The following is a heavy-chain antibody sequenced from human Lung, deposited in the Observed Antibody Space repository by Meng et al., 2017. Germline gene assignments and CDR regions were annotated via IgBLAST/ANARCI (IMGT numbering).Heavy chain of an antibody. D-gene: IGHD6-13*01. J-gene: IGHJ4*02. CDR1: GYKSPDYC. Sequence: QVPLLQSTAEVKHPGATMKVSYKPSGYKSPDYCLHCVRRAPAQGLEWMGRIDPKIGDTHYAQMFQGRVTMTGDTSISTAYMELSVLRSDDTAIYYCARYEDISAAGKLFGDYWGQGTLVTVSS. CDR3: ARYEDISAAGKLFGDY. CDR2: IDPKIGDT. V-gene: IGHV1-2*06.